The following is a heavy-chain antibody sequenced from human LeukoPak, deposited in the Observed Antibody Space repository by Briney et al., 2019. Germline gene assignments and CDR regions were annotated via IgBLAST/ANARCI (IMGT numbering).Heavy chain of an antibody. V-gene: IGHV3-9*01. CDR1: GFTFDDYA. CDR3: AKDPRRYSTSWYYFDY. CDR2: INWKSGTI. J-gene: IGHJ4*02. Sequence: GGSLRLSCAASGFTFDDYAMHWVRQAPGKGLEWVSGINWKSGTIGYADSVKGRFTISRDNTKNSLYLQMNSLRAEDTALYYCAKDPRRYSTSWYYFDYWGQGTLVTVSS. D-gene: IGHD6-13*01.